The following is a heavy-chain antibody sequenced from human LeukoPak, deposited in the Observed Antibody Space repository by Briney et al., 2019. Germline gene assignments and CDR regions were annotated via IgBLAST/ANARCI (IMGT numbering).Heavy chain of an antibody. V-gene: IGHV3-48*01. Sequence: TGGSLRLSCAASGFTFSNYAMNWVRQAPGKGLEWVSHISRSTSSIYYTDSVKGRFTISRDNSKNTLYLQMNSLRAEDTAVYYCAKVPCTSCYNSEYFQHWGQGTLVTVSS. CDR2: ISRSTSSI. CDR3: AKVPCTSCYNSEYFQH. CDR1: GFTFSNYA. D-gene: IGHD2-2*01. J-gene: IGHJ1*01.